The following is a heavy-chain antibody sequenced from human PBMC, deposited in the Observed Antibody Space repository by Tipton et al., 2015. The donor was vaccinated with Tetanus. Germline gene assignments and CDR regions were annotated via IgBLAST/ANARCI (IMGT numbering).Heavy chain of an antibody. D-gene: IGHD2-15*01. J-gene: IGHJ4*02. Sequence: QLVQSGAEVKKPGESLRISCKGSGYSFTSYWISWVRQMPGKGLEWMGRIDPSDSYTNYSPSFQGHVTISADKSISTAYRQWSSLKASDTAMYYCARHPRPLDIVVVVAAPPDYWGQGTLVTVSS. V-gene: IGHV5-10-1*01. CDR1: GYSFTSYW. CDR2: IDPSDSYT. CDR3: ARHPRPLDIVVVVAAPPDY.